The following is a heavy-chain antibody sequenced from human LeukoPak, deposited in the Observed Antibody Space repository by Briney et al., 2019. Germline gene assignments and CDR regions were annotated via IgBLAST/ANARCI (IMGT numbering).Heavy chain of an antibody. CDR3: ARGRIPAHTYYYDSSGYRRFFDY. V-gene: IGHV4-34*01. D-gene: IGHD3-22*01. CDR1: GGSFSGYY. Sequence: PSETLSLTCAVYGGSFSGYYWSWIRQPPGKGLEWIGEINHSGSTNYNPSLKSRVTISVDTSKNQFSLKLSSVTAAGTAVYYCARGRIPAHTYYYDSSGYRRFFDYWGQGTLVTVSS. CDR2: INHSGST. J-gene: IGHJ4*02.